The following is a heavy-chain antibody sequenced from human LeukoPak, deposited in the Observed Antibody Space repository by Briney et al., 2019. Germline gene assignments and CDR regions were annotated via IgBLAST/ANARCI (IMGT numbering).Heavy chain of an antibody. D-gene: IGHD3-22*01. CDR1: GFTFSSYA. Sequence: GETLRLSCAASGFTFSSYAMSWVRQAPGQGLEWVSTINCSGGSTYYAASVKGRFTIPRDSSKNTLYLQMNSLRAEDTAVYYCAKGLGYYDSSGYYHWYFDLWGRGTLVT. CDR3: AKGLGYYDSSGYYHWYFDL. CDR2: INCSGGST. V-gene: IGHV3-23*01. J-gene: IGHJ2*01.